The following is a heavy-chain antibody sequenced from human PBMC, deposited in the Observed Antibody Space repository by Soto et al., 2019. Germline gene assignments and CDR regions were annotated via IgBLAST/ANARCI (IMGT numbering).Heavy chain of an antibody. D-gene: IGHD3-22*01. J-gene: IGHJ6*04. CDR2: IYYSGST. CDR3: AREGGDYYDSSGPLRPPFTVMDV. CDR1: GGSISSYY. Sequence: SETLSLTCTVSGGSISSYYGSWIRQPPGKGLEWIGYIYYSGSTNYNPSLKSRVTISVDTSKNQFSLKLSSVTAADTAVYYCAREGGDYYDSSGPLRPPFTVMDVWGKGTTVTVSS. V-gene: IGHV4-59*01.